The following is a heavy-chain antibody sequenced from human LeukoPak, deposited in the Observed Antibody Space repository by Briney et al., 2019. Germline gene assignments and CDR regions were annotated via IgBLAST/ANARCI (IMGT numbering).Heavy chain of an antibody. V-gene: IGHV4-4*07. Sequence: SETLSLTCTVSGGSISSYYGSWIRHPAGRGLECIGRIYTSGSTNYNPSLTSRVTTSVDTSKIQFSLKLRSVTAADTAVYYCARRGPDGGKTYWGQGTLVTVSS. J-gene: IGHJ4*02. D-gene: IGHD4-23*01. CDR2: IYTSGST. CDR3: ARRGPDGGKTY. CDR1: GGSISSYY.